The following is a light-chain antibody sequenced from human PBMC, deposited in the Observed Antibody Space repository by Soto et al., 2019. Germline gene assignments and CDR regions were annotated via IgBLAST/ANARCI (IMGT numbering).Light chain of an antibody. CDR3: QQYNSYSPLT. J-gene: IGKJ4*01. V-gene: IGKV1-5*03. CDR2: KAS. CDR1: QSISSW. Sequence: DIQMTQSPSTLSASVGDRVTITCRASQSISSWLAWYQQKPGKDPRLLIYKASDLESGVPSRFSGSGSGTDFTLTISSLQPDAFATYYCQQYNSYSPLTFGGGTTVEIK.